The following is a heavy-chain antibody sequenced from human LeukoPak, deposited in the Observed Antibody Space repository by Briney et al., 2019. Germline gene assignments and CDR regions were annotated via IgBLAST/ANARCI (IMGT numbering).Heavy chain of an antibody. J-gene: IGHJ4*02. D-gene: IGHD3-22*01. CDR3: ARDPTKYNLGGSGYPPY. CDR2: ISSSSTTI. V-gene: IGHV3-48*01. CDR1: GFTFSSYS. Sequence: GGSLRLSCAASGFTFSSYSMMWVRQAPGKGLEWVSYISSSSTTIHYADSVKGRFTISRDNAKNSVYLQMNSLRAEDTAVYYRARDPTKYNLGGSGYPPYWGQGTLVTVSS.